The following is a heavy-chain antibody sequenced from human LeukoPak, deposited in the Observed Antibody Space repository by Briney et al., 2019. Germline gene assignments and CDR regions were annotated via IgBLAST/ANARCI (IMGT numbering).Heavy chain of an antibody. V-gene: IGHV4-39*07. CDR1: GGSISSSSYY. Sequence: SETLSLTCTVSGGSISSSSYYWGWIRQPPGKGLEWIGSIYYSGSTYYNPSLKSRVTISVDTSKNQFSLKLSSVTAADTAVYYCARGVSLRYYYYYMDVWGKGTTVTVSS. D-gene: IGHD5/OR15-5a*01. CDR2: IYYSGST. J-gene: IGHJ6*03. CDR3: ARGVSLRYYYYYMDV.